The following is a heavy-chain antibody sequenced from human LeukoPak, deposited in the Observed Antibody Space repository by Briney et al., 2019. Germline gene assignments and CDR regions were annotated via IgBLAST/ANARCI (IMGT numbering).Heavy chain of an antibody. CDR3: ARGGFRIYSSGWLLDY. J-gene: IGHJ4*02. CDR2: TYYRSKWYN. CDR1: GDSVSSNSAA. V-gene: IGHV6-1*01. D-gene: IGHD6-19*01. Sequence: SQTLSLTCAISGDSVSSNSAAWNWIRQSPSRGLEWLGRTYYRSKWYNDYAVSVKSRITINPDTSKNQFSLQLNSVTPEDTAVYYCARGGFRIYSSGWLLDYWGQGTLVTASS.